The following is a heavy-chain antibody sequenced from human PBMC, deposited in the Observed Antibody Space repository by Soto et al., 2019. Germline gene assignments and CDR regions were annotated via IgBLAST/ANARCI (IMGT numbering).Heavy chain of an antibody. CDR1: CGSISSYY. CDR2: IYYSGSI. CDR3: ASITMVRGVPY. J-gene: IGHJ4*02. V-gene: IGHV4-59*01. D-gene: IGHD3-10*01. Sequence: SETLSLTGPVSCGSISSYYWSWIRQPPGKGLEWIGYIYYSGSINYNPSLKSRVTISVDTSKNQFSLKLSSVTAADTAVYYCASITMVRGVPYWGQGTLVTVSS.